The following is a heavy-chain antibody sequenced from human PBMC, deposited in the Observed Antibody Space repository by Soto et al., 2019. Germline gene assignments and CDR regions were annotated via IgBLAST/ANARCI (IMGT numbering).Heavy chain of an antibody. J-gene: IGHJ4*02. V-gene: IGHV1-3*01. D-gene: IGHD6-19*01. Sequence: GASVKVSCKASGYTFTSYAMHWVRQAPGQRLEWMGWINAGNGNTKYSQKFQGRVTITRDTSASTAYMELSSLRSEDTAVYYCARGIAVAGTGLFDYWGQGTLVTVSS. CDR2: INAGNGNT. CDR1: GYTFTSYA. CDR3: ARGIAVAGTGLFDY.